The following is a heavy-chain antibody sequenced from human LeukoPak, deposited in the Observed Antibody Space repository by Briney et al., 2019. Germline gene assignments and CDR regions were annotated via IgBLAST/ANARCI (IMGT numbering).Heavy chain of an antibody. CDR1: GFTFSTYA. Sequence: GGSLRLSCAASGFTFSTYALSWVRQAPGKGLEWVSTISASGGSTYYADSVKGRFTISRDNSKNTLYLQMNSLRAEDTAVYYCARMSGGSVSGARYYYMDVWGKGTTVTISS. J-gene: IGHJ6*03. CDR3: ARMSGGSVSGARYYYMDV. V-gene: IGHV3-23*01. CDR2: ISASGGST. D-gene: IGHD2-15*01.